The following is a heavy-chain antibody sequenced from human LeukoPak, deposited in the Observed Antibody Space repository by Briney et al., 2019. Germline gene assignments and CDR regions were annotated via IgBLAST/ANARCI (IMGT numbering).Heavy chain of an antibody. Sequence: PSETLSLTCTVSGGSMINYYWNWIRQPPGKGLEWIGYIYYNGNTYYNPSLKSRVTISVDTSTNQFSLKLTSVTAADTAVYYCARHYGDYGVYNWFDPWGQGTLVTVSS. CDR3: ARHYGDYGVYNWFDP. CDR1: GGSMINYY. J-gene: IGHJ5*02. D-gene: IGHD4-17*01. CDR2: IYYNGNT. V-gene: IGHV4-59*08.